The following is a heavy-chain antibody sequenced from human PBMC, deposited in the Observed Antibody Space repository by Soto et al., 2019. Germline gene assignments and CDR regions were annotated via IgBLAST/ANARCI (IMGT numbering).Heavy chain of an antibody. Sequence: PGGSLRLSCAASGFTFSSYAMHWVRQAPGKGLEWVAVISYDGSNKHYADSVKGRFTISRDNSKNTLYLQMNSLRAEDTAVYYCARARWLHYYYGMDVWGQGTTVTVSS. CDR3: ARARWLHYYYGMDV. V-gene: IGHV3-30-3*01. J-gene: IGHJ6*02. D-gene: IGHD3-10*01. CDR1: GFTFSSYA. CDR2: ISYDGSNK.